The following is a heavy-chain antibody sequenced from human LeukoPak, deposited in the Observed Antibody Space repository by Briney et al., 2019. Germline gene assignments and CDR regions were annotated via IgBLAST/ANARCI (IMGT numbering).Heavy chain of an antibody. J-gene: IGHJ4*02. Sequence: SETLSLTCTVSGGSISSYYWSWIRQPPGKGLEWIGCIYYSGSTNYNPSLKSRVTISVDTSKNQFSLKLSSVTAADTAVYYCARLETLFYGGNVDYWGQGTLVTVSS. V-gene: IGHV4-59*08. D-gene: IGHD4-23*01. CDR1: GGSISSYY. CDR2: IYYSGST. CDR3: ARLETLFYGGNVDY.